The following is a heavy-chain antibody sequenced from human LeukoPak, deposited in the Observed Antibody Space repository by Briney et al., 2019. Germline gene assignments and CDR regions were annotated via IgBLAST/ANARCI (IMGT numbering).Heavy chain of an antibody. Sequence: GGSLRLSCAASGFTFSSYEMNWVRQAPGKGLEWVSAISGSGGSTYYADSVKGRFTISRDNSKNTLYLQMNSLRAEDTAVYYCAKDLTLGDNWFDPWGQGTLVTVSS. CDR2: ISGSGGST. CDR3: AKDLTLGDNWFDP. J-gene: IGHJ5*02. V-gene: IGHV3-23*01. D-gene: IGHD3-10*01. CDR1: GFTFSSYE.